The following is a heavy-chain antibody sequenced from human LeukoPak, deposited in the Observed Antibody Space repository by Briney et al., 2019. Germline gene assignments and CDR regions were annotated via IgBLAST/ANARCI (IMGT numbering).Heavy chain of an antibody. CDR2: IYYSGST. J-gene: IGHJ4*02. CDR3: ARQGSGWYYFDY. CDR1: GGSISSHY. D-gene: IGHD6-19*01. Sequence: SSETLSLTCTVSGGSISSHYWSWIRQPPGKGLEWIGYIYYSGSTNYNPSLNSRATMSVDTSKHQFSLKLNFVTAADTAVYYCARQGSGWYYFDYWGQGTVVTVSS. V-gene: IGHV4-59*08.